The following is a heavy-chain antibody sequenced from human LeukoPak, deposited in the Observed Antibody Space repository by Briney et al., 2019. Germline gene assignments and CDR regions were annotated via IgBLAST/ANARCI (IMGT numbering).Heavy chain of an antibody. J-gene: IGHJ5*02. CDR2: IYYSGST. CDR1: GGSISSGGYY. Sequence: PSETLSLTCTVSGGSISSGGYYWSWIRQPPGKGLEWIGYIYYSGSTNYNPSLKSRVTISVDTSKNQFSLKLSSVTAADTAVYYCAREIVGATGWFDPWGQGTLVTVSS. D-gene: IGHD1-26*01. CDR3: AREIVGATGWFDP. V-gene: IGHV4-61*08.